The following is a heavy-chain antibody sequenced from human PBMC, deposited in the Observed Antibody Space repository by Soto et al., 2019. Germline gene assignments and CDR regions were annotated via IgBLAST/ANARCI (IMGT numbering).Heavy chain of an antibody. J-gene: IGHJ4*02. CDR1: GGSISSGDYY. CDR2: IYYSGST. V-gene: IGHV4-30-4*01. D-gene: IGHD3-3*01. CDR3: ARASGYYDFWSGYYTSQLFDY. Sequence: KPSETLSLTCTVSGGSISSGDYYWSWIRQPPGKGLEWIGYIYYSGSTYYNPSLKSRVTISVDTSKNQFSLKLSSVTAADTAVYYCARASGYYDFWSGYYTSQLFDYWGQGTLVTVSS.